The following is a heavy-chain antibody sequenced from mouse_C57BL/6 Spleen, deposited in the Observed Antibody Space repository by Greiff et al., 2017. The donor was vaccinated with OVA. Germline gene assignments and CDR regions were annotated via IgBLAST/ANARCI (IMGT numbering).Heavy chain of an antibody. D-gene: IGHD2-4*01. V-gene: IGHV1-19*01. Sequence: EVKLVESGPVLVKPGASVKMSCKASGYTFTDYYMNWVKQSHGKSLEWIGVINPYNGGTSYNQKFKGKATLTVDKSSSTAYMELNSLTSEDSAVYYCARPYDYDEAWFAYWGQGTLVTVSA. J-gene: IGHJ3*01. CDR1: GYTFTDYY. CDR3: ARPYDYDEAWFAY. CDR2: INPYNGGT.